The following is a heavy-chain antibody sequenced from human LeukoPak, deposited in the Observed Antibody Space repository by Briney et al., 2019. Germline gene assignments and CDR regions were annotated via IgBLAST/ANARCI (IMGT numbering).Heavy chain of an antibody. CDR1: GGSISSYY. J-gene: IGHJ5*02. V-gene: IGHV4-4*07. Sequence: SETLSLACTVSGGSISSYYWSWIRQPAGKGLEWIGRIYTSGSTNYNPSLKSRVTMSVDTSKNQFSLKLSSVTAADTAVYYCARDLAIAVAGMGFDPWGQGTLVTVSS. CDR3: ARDLAIAVAGMGFDP. CDR2: IYTSGST. D-gene: IGHD6-19*01.